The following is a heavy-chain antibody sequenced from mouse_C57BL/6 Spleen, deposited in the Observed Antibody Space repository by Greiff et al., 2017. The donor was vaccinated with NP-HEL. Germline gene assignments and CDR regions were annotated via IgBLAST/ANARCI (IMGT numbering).Heavy chain of an antibody. V-gene: IGHV5-12*01. Sequence: EVMLVESGGGLVQPGGSLKLSCAASGFTFSDYYMYWVRQTPEKRLEWVAYISNGGGSTYYPDTVKGRFTISRDNAKNTLYLQMSRLKSEDTAMYYCARKDSFAYWGQGTLVTVSA. J-gene: IGHJ3*01. CDR2: ISNGGGST. CDR1: GFTFSDYY. CDR3: ARKDSFAY.